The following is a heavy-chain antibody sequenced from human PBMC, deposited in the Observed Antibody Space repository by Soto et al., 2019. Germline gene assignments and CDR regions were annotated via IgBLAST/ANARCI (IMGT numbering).Heavy chain of an antibody. CDR1: GGSISSGGYS. V-gene: IGHV4-30-2*01. CDR3: ARDKLTGIFDY. D-gene: IGHD2-8*02. CDR2: IYHSGST. J-gene: IGHJ4*02. Sequence: SETLSLTCAVSGGSISSGGYSWSWIRQPPGKGLEWIGYIYHSGSTYYNPSLKSRVTISVDTPKNQFSLKLTSVTAADTAVYYCARDKLTGIFDYWGQGTLVTVSS.